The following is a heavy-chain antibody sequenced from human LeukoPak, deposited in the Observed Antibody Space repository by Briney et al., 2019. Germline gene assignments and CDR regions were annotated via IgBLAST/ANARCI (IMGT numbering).Heavy chain of an antibody. CDR2: FDPEDGET. CDR1: GYTLTELS. D-gene: IGHD5-12*01. J-gene: IGHJ4*02. V-gene: IGHV1-24*01. CDR3: ATELGYSGYVNVFDY. Sequence: ASVKVSCKVSGYTLTELSMHWVRQAPGKGLEWMGGFDPEDGETIYAQKFQGRVTMTEDTSTDTAYMELSSLRSEDTAVYYCATELGYSGYVNVFDYWGQGTLVTVSS.